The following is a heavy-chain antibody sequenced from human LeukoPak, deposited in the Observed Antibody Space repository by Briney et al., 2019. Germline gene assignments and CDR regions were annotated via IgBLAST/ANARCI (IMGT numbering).Heavy chain of an antibody. J-gene: IGHJ4*03. CDR2: ISDSGGST. Sequence: PGGSLRLSCVVSGITLSNYGMSWVRQAPGKGLEWVAGISDSGGSTNYADSVKGRFTISRDNPKNTLYLQMNSLRAEDTAVYFCAKRGVVVRVIIVGVYKEAYYFDSWGQGALVTVSS. V-gene: IGHV3-23*01. D-gene: IGHD3-3*01. CDR1: GITLSNYG. CDR3: AKRGVVVRVIIVGVYKEAYYFDS.